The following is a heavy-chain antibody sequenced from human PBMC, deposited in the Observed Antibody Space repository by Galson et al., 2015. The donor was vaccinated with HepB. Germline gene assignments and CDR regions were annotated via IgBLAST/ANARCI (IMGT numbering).Heavy chain of an antibody. J-gene: IGHJ4*02. Sequence: SLRLSCAASGFAFEHFWMHWVRQVPGKGLVWVSRITCDGSDTKYADSVEGRFTVSRDNAKNTLSLQMNSLRPEDTAIYYCVRDAPTAFFDYWGQGTQVTVSS. CDR2: ITCDGSDT. CDR3: VRDAPTAFFDY. V-gene: IGHV3-74*03. D-gene: IGHD4-11*01. CDR1: GFAFEHFW.